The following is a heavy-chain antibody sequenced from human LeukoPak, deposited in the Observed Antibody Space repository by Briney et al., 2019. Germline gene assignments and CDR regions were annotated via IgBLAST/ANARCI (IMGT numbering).Heavy chain of an antibody. J-gene: IGHJ4*02. Sequence: PGGSLTLSCVVSGIPFSDYYMHWIRQAPGKGLEWISYISSSSSYTDYADSVKGRFTISRDNAKSALYLQLNSLRLEDTAVYYCAAGTAADFWGQGTLVTVSS. CDR1: GIPFSDYY. V-gene: IGHV3-11*03. CDR2: ISSSSSYT. CDR3: AAGTAADF. D-gene: IGHD6-13*01.